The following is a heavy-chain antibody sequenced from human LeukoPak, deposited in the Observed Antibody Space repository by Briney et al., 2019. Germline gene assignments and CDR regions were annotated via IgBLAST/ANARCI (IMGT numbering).Heavy chain of an antibody. D-gene: IGHD3-9*01. CDR3: ARGSTHYDVLAGCHYYFDY. J-gene: IGHJ4*02. Sequence: PGGSLRLSCAASGFTFDDYGMSWVRQAPGKGLEWVSGINWNGDNTNYADSLKGRFTISRDNAKNSLYLQMNSLRAEDTALYCCARGSTHYDVLAGCHYYFDYWGQGTLVTVSS. V-gene: IGHV3-20*04. CDR1: GFTFDDYG. CDR2: INWNGDNT.